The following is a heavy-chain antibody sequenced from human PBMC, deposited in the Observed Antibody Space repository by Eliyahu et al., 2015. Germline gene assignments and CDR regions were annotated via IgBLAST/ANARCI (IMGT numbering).Heavy chain of an antibody. CDR1: GGSMNNYY. V-gene: IGHV4-4*07. CDR3: ARDSPFDP. J-gene: IGHJ5*02. Sequence: QVQLQESGPGLVRPSETLSLTCTVSGGSMNNYYWNWIRQPAGKGLEWIGRIYYRGSTNYNPSLKSRVTMSVDTSKNRFSLTLTSVTAADTAVYYCARDSPFDPWGQGTLVTVSS. CDR2: IYYRGST.